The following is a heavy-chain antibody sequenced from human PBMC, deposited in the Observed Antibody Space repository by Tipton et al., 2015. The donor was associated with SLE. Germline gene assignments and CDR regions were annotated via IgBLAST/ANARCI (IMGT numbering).Heavy chain of an antibody. CDR1: GYSFTSYW. V-gene: IGHV5-51*01. CDR2: IYPGDSDT. Sequence: VQLVQSGAEVKKPGESLKISCKGSGYSFTSYWIGWVSQMPGKGLEWMGIIYPGDSDTRYSPSFQGQVTISADKSISTAYLQWSSLKASDTAMYYCAKKDSSGYRPPYDAFDIWGQGTMVTVSS. D-gene: IGHD3-22*01. J-gene: IGHJ3*02. CDR3: AKKDSSGYRPPYDAFDI.